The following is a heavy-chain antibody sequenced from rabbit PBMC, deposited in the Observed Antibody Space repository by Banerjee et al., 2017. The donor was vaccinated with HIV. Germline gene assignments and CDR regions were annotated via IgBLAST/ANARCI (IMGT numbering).Heavy chain of an antibody. CDR2: IYPDYDST. CDR3: ARVAGYAGYGPYNYFNL. CDR1: GFSFSGSYG. V-gene: IGHV1S40*01. D-gene: IGHD7-1*01. Sequence: QSLEESGGDLVKPGASLTLTCTASGFSFSGSYGMCWVRQAPGKGLEWIAYIYPDYDSTDYASWVNGRVTISLDNAQNTVFLQMTSLTAADTATYFCARVAGYAGYGPYNYFNLWGPGTLVTVS. J-gene: IGHJ4*01.